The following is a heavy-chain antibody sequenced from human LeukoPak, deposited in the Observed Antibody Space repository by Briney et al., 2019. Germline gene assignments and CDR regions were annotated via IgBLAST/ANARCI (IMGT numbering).Heavy chain of an antibody. CDR2: ISYDGSNK. CDR3: AREPVLLWFGEEYYFDY. D-gene: IGHD3-10*01. Sequence: GGSLRLSCAASGFTFSSYAMHWVRQAPGKGLEWVAVISYDGSNKYYADSVKGRFTISRDNSKNTLYLQMNSLRAEDTAVYYCAREPVLLWFGEEYYFDYWGQGTLVTVSS. V-gene: IGHV3-30-3*01. J-gene: IGHJ4*02. CDR1: GFTFSSYA.